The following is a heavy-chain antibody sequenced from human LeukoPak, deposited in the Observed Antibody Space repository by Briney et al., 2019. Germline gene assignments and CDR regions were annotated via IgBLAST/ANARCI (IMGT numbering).Heavy chain of an antibody. V-gene: IGHV1-46*01. CDR2: INPSGGST. D-gene: IGHD6-19*01. CDR1: GYTFTSYY. J-gene: IGHJ4*02. Sequence: ASVKVSCKASGYTFTSYYMHWVRQAPGQGLEWMGIINPSGGSTSYAQKFQGRVTMTRDTSTSTVYMELSSLRSEDTAVYYCARTTKGIAVAGTIFDYWGQGTLVTVSS. CDR3: ARTTKGIAVAGTIFDY.